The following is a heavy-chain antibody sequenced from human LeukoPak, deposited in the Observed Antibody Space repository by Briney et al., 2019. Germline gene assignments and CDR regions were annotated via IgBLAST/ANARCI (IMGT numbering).Heavy chain of an antibody. Sequence: SETLSLTCAVYGGSFSGYYWSWIRQPPGKGLEWIGEINHSGSTNYNPSLKSRVTISVDTSKNQFSLKLSSVTAADTAVYYWASIHKWELQSHDYCGQGTLVTVSS. V-gene: IGHV4-34*01. D-gene: IGHD1-26*01. CDR2: INHSGST. J-gene: IGHJ4*02. CDR1: GGSFSGYY. CDR3: ASIHKWELQSHDY.